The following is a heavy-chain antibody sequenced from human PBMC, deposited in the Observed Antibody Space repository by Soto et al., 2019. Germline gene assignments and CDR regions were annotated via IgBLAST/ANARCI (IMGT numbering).Heavy chain of an antibody. J-gene: IGHJ4*02. V-gene: IGHV1-46*01. CDR3: ATSVNSAMAFDY. Sequence: QVQLVQSGAEVKKPGASVKVSCKASGYTFTHYYIHWVRQAPGQGLEWMGIINPNGGSTTYAQKSRAGFTMTRDTSTSTVYMELSSQRSEDSAVYYCATSVNSAMAFDYWGQGTLVTVSS. CDR1: GYTFTHYY. D-gene: IGHD5-18*01. CDR2: INPNGGST.